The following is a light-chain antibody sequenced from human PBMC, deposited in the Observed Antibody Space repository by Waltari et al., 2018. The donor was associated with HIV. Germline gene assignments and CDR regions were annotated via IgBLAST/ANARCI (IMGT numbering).Light chain of an antibody. J-gene: IGKJ5*01. Sequence: EIQMRQCPSSRSASVGDRGRITCRASQSISSYLNWYQQKSGKAPNLLIFDASTLQRGVPSRFSGGGSGTDFTLIISILQPEDFAMYYCQQSYRIPPSFGQGTRLEI. V-gene: IGKV1-39*01. CDR2: DAS. CDR1: QSISSY. CDR3: QQSYRIPPS.